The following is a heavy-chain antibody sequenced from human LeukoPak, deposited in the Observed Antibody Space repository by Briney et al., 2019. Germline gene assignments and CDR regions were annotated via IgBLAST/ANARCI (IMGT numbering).Heavy chain of an antibody. Sequence: PGGSLRLSCAASGFTFSDYYMSWIRQAPGKGLERVSYISSSGSTIYYADSVKGRFTISRDSAKNSQYVQMHSLRAEDTAVYYCARSGGGRWYSNYYMDVWGKGTTVTISS. CDR3: ARSGGGRWYSNYYMDV. CDR1: GFTFSDYY. CDR2: ISSSGSTI. V-gene: IGHV3-11*01. J-gene: IGHJ6*03. D-gene: IGHD6-13*01.